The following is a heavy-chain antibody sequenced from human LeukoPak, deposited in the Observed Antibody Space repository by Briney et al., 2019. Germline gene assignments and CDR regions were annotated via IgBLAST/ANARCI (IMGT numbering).Heavy chain of an antibody. V-gene: IGHV3-7*01. CDR2: IKQDGSEK. CDR1: GFTFSRYW. J-gene: IGHJ4*02. D-gene: IGHD4-23*01. Sequence: PGGSLRLSCAASGFTFSRYWMSWVRQVPRKGLEWVANIKQDGSEKYYVDSVKGRFTISRDNAKNSLYLQMNSLRVEDTAVYYCARGRPHGNDYWGQGTLVTVSS. CDR3: ARGRPHGNDY.